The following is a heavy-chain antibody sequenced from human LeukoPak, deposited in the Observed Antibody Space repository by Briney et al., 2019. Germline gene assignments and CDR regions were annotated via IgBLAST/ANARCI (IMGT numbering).Heavy chain of an antibody. V-gene: IGHV3-73*01. CDR3: TSYTPMVQNPSY. CDR1: GFTFSGSA. D-gene: IGHD3-10*01. J-gene: IGHJ4*02. Sequence: GGSLRLSCAASGFTFSGSAMHWVRQASGKGLEWVSRIRSKANSYATAYAASVKGRFTISRDDSKNRAYLQMNSLKTEDTAVYYCTSYTPMVQNPSYWGQGTLVAVSS. CDR2: IRSKANSYAT.